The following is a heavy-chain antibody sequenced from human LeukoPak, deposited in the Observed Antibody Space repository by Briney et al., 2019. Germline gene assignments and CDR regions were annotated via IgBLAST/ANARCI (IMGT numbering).Heavy chain of an antibody. CDR3: ARGWGYFDH. J-gene: IGHJ4*02. Sequence: PSETLSLTCTVSGGSISSYYWSWSRQPPGKGLEWIGYIYYSGSTNYNPTLKSRVTISVDTSKTQFSLNLSSVTAADTAVYYCARGWGYFDHWGQGTLVTVSS. D-gene: IGHD3-16*01. CDR2: IYYSGST. CDR1: GGSISSYY. V-gene: IGHV4-59*01.